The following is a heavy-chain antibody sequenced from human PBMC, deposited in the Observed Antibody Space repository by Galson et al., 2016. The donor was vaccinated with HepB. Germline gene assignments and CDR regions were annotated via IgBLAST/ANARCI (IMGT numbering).Heavy chain of an antibody. Sequence: SLRLSCAASGFTFDDYGMNWARQVPGKGPEWVSGINWNGGTTNYVDSVKGRFTISRDNAKNSLYLQMNSLRAGDTALYYCAKSSGYYFVDSFDMWGQGTMVTVSS. CDR3: AKSSGYYFVDSFDM. CDR1: GFTFDDYG. CDR2: INWNGGTT. J-gene: IGHJ3*02. V-gene: IGHV3-20*04. D-gene: IGHD3-22*01.